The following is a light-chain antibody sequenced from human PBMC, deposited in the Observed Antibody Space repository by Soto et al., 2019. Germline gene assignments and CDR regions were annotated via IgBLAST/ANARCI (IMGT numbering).Light chain of an antibody. CDR3: QQRMDWPIT. J-gene: IGKJ5*01. Sequence: EIVLTQSPATLSLSPGERATLSCRASQSVTTYLAWYQQKPGQAPRLLIYGASNRATGIPARFSGSGSGTDFTLTIDSLEPEDFAVYYCQQRMDWPITFGQGTRLEI. CDR2: GAS. CDR1: QSVTTY. V-gene: IGKV3-11*01.